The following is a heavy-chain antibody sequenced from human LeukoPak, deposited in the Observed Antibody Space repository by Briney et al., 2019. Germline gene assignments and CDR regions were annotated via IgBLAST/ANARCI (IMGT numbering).Heavy chain of an antibody. Sequence: ASVKVPCKTSGYRFSDYGISWVRQAPGQGLQWMGWINTYNGNTEYAQSLQGRATMTIDTATATAYLEVRSLISDDTAVYYCARDLGEGAKRDLDFWGQGALVTVSS. CDR2: INTYNGNT. D-gene: IGHD1-26*01. J-gene: IGHJ4*02. CDR3: ARDLGEGAKRDLDF. CDR1: GYRFSDYG. V-gene: IGHV1-18*01.